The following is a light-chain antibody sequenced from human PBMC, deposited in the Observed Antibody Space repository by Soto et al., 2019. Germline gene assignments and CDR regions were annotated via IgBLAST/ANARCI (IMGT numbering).Light chain of an antibody. J-gene: IGKJ4*01. CDR1: QSISGN. V-gene: IGKV3-15*01. CDR3: QQYHNWPLT. CDR2: GAS. Sequence: EIVMTQSPATLSVSPGETATLSCRASQSISGNLAWYQQKAGQAPRLLIYGASTRAPGIPPRFSGSGSGTEFTLTISLQSEDFAVYYFQQYHNWPLTFGGGTKVEIK.